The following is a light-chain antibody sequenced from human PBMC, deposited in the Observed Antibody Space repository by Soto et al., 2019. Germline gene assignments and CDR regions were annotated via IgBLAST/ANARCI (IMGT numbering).Light chain of an antibody. CDR2: GAS. CDR1: QSVSTY. Sequence: EIVLTQSPATLSLSPGERATLSCRASQSVSTYLTWYQQKPGQAPRLLIYGASTRATGIPARFSGSGSGTDFTLTISSLEPEDFGVYYCQQRSTWPPFAFGPGTKVAIK. CDR3: QQRSTWPPFA. J-gene: IGKJ3*01. V-gene: IGKV3-11*01.